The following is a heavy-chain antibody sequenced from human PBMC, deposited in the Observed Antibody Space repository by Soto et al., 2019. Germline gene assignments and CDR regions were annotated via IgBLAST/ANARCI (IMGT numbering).Heavy chain of an antibody. V-gene: IGHV4-39*01. Sequence: PSETLSLTCSVSGGSTSSSTYYWGWIRRPPGKGLEWIGSVYYTGSTFYNPSLKSRVTISVDTSKNQFSLRLSSVTAADTAVYYCARKRRYYYDSSGYPNYWGQGTLVTVSS. CDR1: GGSTSSSTYY. CDR3: ARKRRYYYDSSGYPNY. D-gene: IGHD3-22*01. CDR2: VYYTGST. J-gene: IGHJ4*02.